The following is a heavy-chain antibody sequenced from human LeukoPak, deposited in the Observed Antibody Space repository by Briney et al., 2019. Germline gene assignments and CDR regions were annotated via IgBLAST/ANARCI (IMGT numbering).Heavy chain of an antibody. D-gene: IGHD3-10*01. CDR2: IYYSGST. J-gene: IGHJ2*01. V-gene: IGHV4-59*01. CDR3: AREGGYGSGSYYKELYWYFDL. CDR1: GGSISSYY. Sequence: PSETLSLTCTVSGGSISSYYWSWIRQPPGKGLEWIGYIYYSGSTNYNPSLKSRVTISVDTSKNQFSLKLSSVTAADTAVYYCAREGGYGSGSYYKELYWYFDLWGRGTLVTVSS.